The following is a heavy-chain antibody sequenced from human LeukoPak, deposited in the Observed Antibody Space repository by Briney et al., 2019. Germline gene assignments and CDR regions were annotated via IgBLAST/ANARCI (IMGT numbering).Heavy chain of an antibody. D-gene: IGHD3-3*01. J-gene: IGHJ6*03. CDR1: GFIFDSYS. CDR3: ARDPGYYDFWSSYSGSSYMDV. V-gene: IGHV3-21*01. CDR2: LSSSSDYI. Sequence: GSLRLSCAASGFIFDSYSMNWVRQAPVKGLEWVSSLSSSSDYIYYRDSVKGRFTISRDNAKKSLYLQMNSLRADDTAVYYCARDPGYYDFWSSYSGSSYMDVWGKGTTVTVSS.